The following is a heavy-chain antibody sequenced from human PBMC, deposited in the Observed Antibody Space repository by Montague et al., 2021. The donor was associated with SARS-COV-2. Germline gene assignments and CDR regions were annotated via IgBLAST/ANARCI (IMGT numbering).Heavy chain of an antibody. J-gene: IGHJ4*02. CDR2: ITHSGST. CDR3: ARSRYSSSWYGTKYYFDY. CDR1: GGSFSGYY. Sequence: SETLSLTCAVYGGSFSGYYWSWIRQPPGKGLEWIGEITHSGSTNYNPSLKSRVTISLDTPTNQFSLKLSSVTAADTAVYYCARSRYSSSWYGTKYYFDYWGQGTLVTVSS. V-gene: IGHV4-34*01. D-gene: IGHD6-13*01.